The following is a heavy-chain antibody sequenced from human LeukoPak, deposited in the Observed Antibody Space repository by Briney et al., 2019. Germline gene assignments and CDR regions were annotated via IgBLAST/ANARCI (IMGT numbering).Heavy chain of an antibody. D-gene: IGHD3-9*01. V-gene: IGHV4-34*01. CDR3: ARDELT. J-gene: IGHJ6*04. Sequence: GSLRLSCAASGFTFSSYAMSWIRQPPGKGLEWIGEINHSGSTNYNPSLKSRVTISVDTSKNQFSLKLSSVTAADTAVYYCARDELTWGKGTTVTVSS. CDR1: GFTFSSYA. CDR2: INHSGST.